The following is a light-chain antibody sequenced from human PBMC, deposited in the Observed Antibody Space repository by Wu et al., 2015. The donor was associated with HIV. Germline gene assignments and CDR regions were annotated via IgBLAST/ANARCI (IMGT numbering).Light chain of an antibody. Sequence: DIQMTQTPSTLSASVGDRVTITCRASQSISNLLAWYQQKPGKAPKLLIQKASSLETGVPSRFSGSGSGTEFTLTIFSLQPDDFATYYCQQVNGYPRTFGQGTKVEIK. V-gene: IGKV1-5*03. J-gene: IGKJ1*01. CDR2: KAS. CDR1: QSISNL. CDR3: QQVNGYPRT.